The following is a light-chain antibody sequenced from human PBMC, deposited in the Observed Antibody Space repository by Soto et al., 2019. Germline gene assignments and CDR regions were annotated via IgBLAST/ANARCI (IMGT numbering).Light chain of an antibody. Sequence: VLTQPPSXSESPRQRVTISCSGSSSNIGNNAVNWYQQLPGKAPKLLIYYDDLLPSGVSDRFSGSKSGTSASLAISGLQSEDEADYYCAAWDDSLNGQVFGTGTKVTV. V-gene: IGLV1-36*01. CDR1: SSNIGNNA. CDR2: YDD. CDR3: AAWDDSLNGQV. J-gene: IGLJ1*01.